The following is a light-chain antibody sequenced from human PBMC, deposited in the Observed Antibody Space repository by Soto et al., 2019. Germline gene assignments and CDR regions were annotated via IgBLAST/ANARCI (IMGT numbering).Light chain of an antibody. CDR3: QQRSNWPSMYT. V-gene: IGKV3-11*01. CDR2: DAS. CDR1: QSVSSY. J-gene: IGKJ2*01. Sequence: EIVLTQSPATLSLSPGERATLSCRASQSVSSYLAWYQQKPGQAPRLLIYDASNRATGIPARFSGSGSGTDFTLTISSLETEDFAVYYCQQRSNWPSMYTFGQGTKLEIK.